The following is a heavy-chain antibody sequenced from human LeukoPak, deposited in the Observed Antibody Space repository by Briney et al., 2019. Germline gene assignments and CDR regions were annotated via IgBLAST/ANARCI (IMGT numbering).Heavy chain of an antibody. J-gene: IGHJ4*02. D-gene: IGHD2/OR15-2a*01. CDR2: IWYDGSHK. CDR1: GFSFSSYG. V-gene: IGHV3-33*08. Sequence: GGSLRLSCAASGFSFSSYGMHWVRQAPGKGLEWVAVIWYDGSHKYYADSVKGRFTISRDNSKNSLYLQMNSLRAEDTAVYYCARAREGFYGPFDYWGQGTLLTVSS. CDR3: ARAREGFYGPFDY.